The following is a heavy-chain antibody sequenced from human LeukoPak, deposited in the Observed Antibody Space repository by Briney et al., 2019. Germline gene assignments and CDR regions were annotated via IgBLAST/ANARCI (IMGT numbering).Heavy chain of an antibody. CDR2: IYYSGSP. D-gene: IGHD4-17*01. V-gene: IGHV4-59*01. CDR3: ARANGDYGFDY. Sequence: SETLSLTCTVSGGSISSYYWSWIRQPPGKGLEWIGYIYYSGSPNYNPSLKSRVTISVDTSKNQFSLKLSSVTAADTAVYYCARANGDYGFDYWGQGTLVTVSS. J-gene: IGHJ4*02. CDR1: GGSISSYY.